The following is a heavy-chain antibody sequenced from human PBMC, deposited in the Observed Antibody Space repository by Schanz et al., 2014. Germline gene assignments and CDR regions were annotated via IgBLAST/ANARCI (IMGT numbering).Heavy chain of an antibody. Sequence: EVQLVESGGGLVQPGGSLRLSCAASGFTFSSYSMNWVRQAPGKGLEWVSFIYIGGNTNYADSVKGRFTISRDNAKSSLYLQMNSLRVEDTAVYYCAASSGWHPSTDYWGQGTLVTVSS. CDR2: IYIGGNT. J-gene: IGHJ4*02. CDR1: GFTFSSYS. V-gene: IGHV3-48*04. D-gene: IGHD6-19*01. CDR3: AASSGWHPSTDY.